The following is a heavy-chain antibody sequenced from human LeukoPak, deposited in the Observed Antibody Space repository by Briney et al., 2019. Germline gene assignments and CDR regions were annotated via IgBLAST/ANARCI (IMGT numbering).Heavy chain of an antibody. V-gene: IGHV4-34*01. D-gene: IGHD2-2*01. CDR2: INHSGST. CDR1: GGSFSGYY. Sequence: SETLSLTCAVYGGSFSGYYWSWIRQPPGKGLEWIGEINHSGSTNYNPSLKSRVTISVDTSKNQFSLKLSSVTAADTAVYYCARRGGTSRLYYYCYYMDVWGKGTTVTVSS. CDR3: ARRGGTSRLYYYCYYMDV. J-gene: IGHJ6*03.